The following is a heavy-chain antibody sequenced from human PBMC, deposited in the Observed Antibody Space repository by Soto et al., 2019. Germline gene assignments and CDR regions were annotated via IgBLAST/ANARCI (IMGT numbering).Heavy chain of an antibody. V-gene: IGHV1-46*01. CDR3: ARSLHHHLITMVRGESFPFDP. CDR1: GYGFTSYY. D-gene: IGHD3-10*01. Sequence: GASVKVSCKASGYGFTSYYLHWVRQAPGQGLEWMGIINPRGGSTSDAQRFQGRVTITADKSTSTAYMELSSLRSEDTAVYYCARSLHHHLITMVRGESFPFDPWGQGTLVTVSS. CDR2: INPRGGST. J-gene: IGHJ5*02.